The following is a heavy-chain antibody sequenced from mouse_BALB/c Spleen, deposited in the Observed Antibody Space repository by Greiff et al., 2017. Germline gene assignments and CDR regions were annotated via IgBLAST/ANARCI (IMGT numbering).Heavy chain of an antibody. D-gene: IGHD1-1*01. CDR3: ARWGYYGSSYGGNYFDY. J-gene: IGHJ2*01. CDR2: ISSGGST. CDR1: GFTFSSYA. V-gene: IGHV5-6-5*01. Sequence: DVKLVESGGGLVKPGGSLKLSCAASGFTFSSYAMSWVRQTPEKRLEWVASISSGGSTYYPDSVKGRFTISRDNARNILYLQMSSLRSEDTAMYYCARWGYYGSSYGGNYFDYWGQGTTLTVSS.